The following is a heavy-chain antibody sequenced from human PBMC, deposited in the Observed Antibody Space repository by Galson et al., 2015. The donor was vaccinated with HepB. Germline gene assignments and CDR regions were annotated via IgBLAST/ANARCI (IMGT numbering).Heavy chain of an antibody. V-gene: IGHV3-30*18. CDR2: IVYDGSNK. D-gene: IGHD1-26*01. J-gene: IGHJ3*02. CDR3: VKEWIGAPAADALDI. Sequence: SLRLSCAASGFSFPDHYMTWIRQAPGKGLEWVAVIVYDGSNKYHADSVKGRFTISRDNSNNTLYLQMNSLRPEDTAVYYCVKEWIGAPAADALDIWGQGTTVTVSS. CDR1: GFSFPDHY.